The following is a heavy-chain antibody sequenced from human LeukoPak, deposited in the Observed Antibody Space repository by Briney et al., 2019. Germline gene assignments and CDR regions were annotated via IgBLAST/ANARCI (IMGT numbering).Heavy chain of an antibody. CDR1: GYTFTSYG. Sequence: ASVKVSCKASGYTFTSYGISWVRHAPGQGLEWMVWFSAYNGITNYAPKLTGRVTMTTDTSTSTAYMELRSLRSDDTAVYYCARDQLWFGELLSSGWFDPWGQGTLVTVSS. D-gene: IGHD3-10*01. V-gene: IGHV1-18*01. CDR2: FSAYNGIT. J-gene: IGHJ5*02. CDR3: ARDQLWFGELLSSGWFDP.